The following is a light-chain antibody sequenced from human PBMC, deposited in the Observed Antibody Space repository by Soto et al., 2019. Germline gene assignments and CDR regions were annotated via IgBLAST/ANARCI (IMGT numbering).Light chain of an antibody. Sequence: IVLTQSPGTLSLSPGERATLCCRASQSVRSNFLAWYQQKPGQAPRFLIYGASKRATGTPDRFSGSGSGTDFTLTISRLEPEDFAVYYCQQYGWSLTFGGGTKVDIK. CDR2: GAS. V-gene: IGKV3-20*01. CDR3: QQYGWSLT. CDR1: QSVRSNF. J-gene: IGKJ4*01.